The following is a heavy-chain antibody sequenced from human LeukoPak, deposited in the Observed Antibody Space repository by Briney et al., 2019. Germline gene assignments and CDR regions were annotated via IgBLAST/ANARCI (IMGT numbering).Heavy chain of an antibody. CDR3: ARHKDANKFPDYDDPDAFDI. V-gene: IGHV5-51*01. J-gene: IGHJ3*02. D-gene: IGHD4-17*01. Sequence: GESLKISCQGSGYSFTSYWIGWVRQMPGKGLEWMGIIYPGDSDTRYSPSFQGQVTISADRSISTAYLQWSSLEASDTAMFYCARHKDANKFPDYDDPDAFDIWGHGTVVIVSS. CDR2: IYPGDSDT. CDR1: GYSFTSYW.